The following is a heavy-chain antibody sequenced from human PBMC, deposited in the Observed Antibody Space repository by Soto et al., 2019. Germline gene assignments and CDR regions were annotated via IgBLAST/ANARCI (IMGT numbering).Heavy chain of an antibody. CDR1: GFTFSSYA. D-gene: IGHD3-16*01. J-gene: IGHJ4*02. CDR3: ARGPLYDTPSY. V-gene: IGHV3-30-3*01. CDR2: ISYDGSNK. Sequence: QVQLVESGGGVVQPGRSLRLSCAASGFTFSSYAMHWVRQAPGKGLEWVAVISYDGSNKYYADSVKGRFTISRDNSKNPLYLQMNSLRAEDTAVYYCARGPLYDTPSYWGQGTLVTVSS.